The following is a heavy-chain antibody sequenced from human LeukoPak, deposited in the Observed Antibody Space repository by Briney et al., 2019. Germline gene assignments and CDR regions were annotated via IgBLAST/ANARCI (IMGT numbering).Heavy chain of an antibody. J-gene: IGHJ4*02. V-gene: IGHV4-39*07. D-gene: IGHD6-13*01. CDR3: ARDSRYSSTPDY. Sequence: SETLSLTCSVSGGSITKNGYYWGWIRQSPETGLEWIGSMHYSGSTYYNPSLNSRVTISVDTSKNQFSLKLSSVTAADTAVYYCARDSRYSSTPDYWGQGTLVTVSS. CDR2: MHYSGST. CDR1: GGSITKNGYY.